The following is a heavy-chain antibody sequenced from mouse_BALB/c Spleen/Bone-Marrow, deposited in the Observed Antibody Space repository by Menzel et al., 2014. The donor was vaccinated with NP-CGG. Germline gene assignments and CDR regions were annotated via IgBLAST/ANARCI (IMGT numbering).Heavy chain of an antibody. J-gene: IGHJ3*01. D-gene: IGHD2-4*01. V-gene: IGHV5-9-2*01. Sequence: EVHLVESGGGLVKSGGSLKLSCAASGFTFNSYGMSWVRQTPEKRLEWVATISGGGSYTFYPDSVTGRFAISRDDAKNNLYLQLSSLRSEDTALYYCARHAYYDQTEVSFVYWGQGTLVTVSA. CDR3: ARHAYYDQTEVSFVY. CDR2: ISGGGSYT. CDR1: GFTFNSYG.